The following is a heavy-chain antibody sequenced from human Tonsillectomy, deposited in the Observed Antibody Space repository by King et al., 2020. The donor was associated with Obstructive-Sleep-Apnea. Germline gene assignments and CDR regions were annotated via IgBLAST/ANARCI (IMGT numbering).Heavy chain of an antibody. CDR1: SGSISTYY. V-gene: IGHV4-59*08. CDR3: ARQNEYGGNSDSFDY. D-gene: IGHD4-23*01. Sequence: QLQESGPGLVKPSETLSLTCTVSSGSISTYYWSWSRQPPGKGLEWIGYIYYSGSTTYNPSLKSRVTISVDTSKNQFSLKLSSVTAADTAVYYCARQNEYGGNSDSFDYWGQGTLVTVSS. J-gene: IGHJ4*02. CDR2: IYYSGST.